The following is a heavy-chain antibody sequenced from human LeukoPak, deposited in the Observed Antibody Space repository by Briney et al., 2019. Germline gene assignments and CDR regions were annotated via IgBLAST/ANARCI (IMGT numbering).Heavy chain of an antibody. V-gene: IGHV1-69*13. CDR3: ARDLRSTMVRGVIAYYYCYMDV. CDR1: GGTFSSYA. J-gene: IGHJ6*03. CDR2: IIPIFGTA. D-gene: IGHD3-10*01. Sequence: SVKVSCKASGGTFSSYAISWVRQAPGQGLEWMGGIIPIFGTANYAQKFQGRVTITADESTSTAYMELSSLRSEDTAVYYCARDLRSTMVRGVIAYYYCYMDVWGKGTTVTVSS.